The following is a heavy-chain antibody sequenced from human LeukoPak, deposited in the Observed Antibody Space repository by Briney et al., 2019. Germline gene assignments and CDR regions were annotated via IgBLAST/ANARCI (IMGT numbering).Heavy chain of an antibody. D-gene: IGHD2-21*02. Sequence: ASVRVSCKASGFTFTAYYIHWVRQAPGQGLEWMGYINPHSGGTSSPQKFQGRVTMTTDTSISAAYMELSSLISDDTAMYYCVREGNELLSKNFDYWGQGTLVTVSS. CDR2: INPHSGGT. J-gene: IGHJ4*02. CDR3: VREGNELLSKNFDY. V-gene: IGHV1-2*02. CDR1: GFTFTAYY.